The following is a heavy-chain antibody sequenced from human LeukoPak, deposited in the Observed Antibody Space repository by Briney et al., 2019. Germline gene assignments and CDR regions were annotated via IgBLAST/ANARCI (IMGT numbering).Heavy chain of an antibody. D-gene: IGHD3-22*01. CDR1: GFTLSDFG. CDR3: ARDSFYSYHSSYYYLRYFDY. Sequence: GGPLRLPCAASGFTLSDFGMHWLRQAPRKGLEWVALIWYNESNKYYAGSVKGRFIISRDSSKNTLYLQMNSLRADDTAVYYCARDSFYSYHSSYYYLRYFDYWGHGTLVTVSS. J-gene: IGHJ4*01. CDR2: IWYNESNK. V-gene: IGHV3-33*01.